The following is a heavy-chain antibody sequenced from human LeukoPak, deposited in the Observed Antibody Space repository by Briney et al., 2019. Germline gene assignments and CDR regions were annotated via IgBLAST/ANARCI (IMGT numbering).Heavy chain of an antibody. J-gene: IGHJ6*02. CDR2: IYSGGST. CDR1: GFTVSSNY. Sequence: GGSLRLSCAASGFTVSSNYMSWVRQAPGKGLERVSVIYSGGSTYYADSVKGRFTISRDNSKNTLYLQMNSLRAEDTAVYYCARVGYYDFWSGYYSGMDVWGQGTTVTVSS. D-gene: IGHD3-3*01. V-gene: IGHV3-66*01. CDR3: ARVGYYDFWSGYYSGMDV.